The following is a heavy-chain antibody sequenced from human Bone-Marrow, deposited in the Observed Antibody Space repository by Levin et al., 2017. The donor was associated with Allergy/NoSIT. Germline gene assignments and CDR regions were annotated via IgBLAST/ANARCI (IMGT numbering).Heavy chain of an antibody. CDR3: AGGEDDYGGQHPRYFDL. CDR2: ISSSGTTI. CDR1: GFTFSDYY. D-gene: IGHD4-23*01. J-gene: IGHJ2*01. Sequence: NPGGSLRLSCAASGFTFSDYYMSWIRQAPGKGLEWVSYISSSGTTIYYADSVKGRFTISRDNAKNSLFLRMNSLRAEDTAVYCCAGGEDDYGGQHPRYFDLWGRGTLVTVSS. V-gene: IGHV3-11*01.